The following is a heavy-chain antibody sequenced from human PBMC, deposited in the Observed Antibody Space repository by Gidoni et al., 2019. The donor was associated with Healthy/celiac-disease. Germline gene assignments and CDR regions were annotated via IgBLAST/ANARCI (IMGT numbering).Heavy chain of an antibody. Sequence: EVQLVESGGGLVQPGGSLKLSCAASGFTFSGSAMHGVRQASGKGLEWVGRIRSKANSYATAYAASVKGRFTISRDDSKNTAYLQMNSLKTEDTAVYYCTRRGGGSSDDWGQGTLVTVSS. CDR2: IRSKANSYAT. V-gene: IGHV3-73*02. CDR3: TRRGGGSSDD. D-gene: IGHD1-26*01. J-gene: IGHJ4*02. CDR1: GFTFSGSA.